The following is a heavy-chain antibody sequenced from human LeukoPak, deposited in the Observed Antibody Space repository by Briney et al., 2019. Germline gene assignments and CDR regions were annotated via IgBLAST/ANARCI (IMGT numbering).Heavy chain of an antibody. CDR1: GYTFTGQH. CDR2: INPNSGGT. V-gene: IGHV1-2*06. D-gene: IGHD3-22*01. J-gene: IGHJ4*02. CDR3: ARGGNSGYYPDY. Sequence: ASVKVSCTASGYTFTGQHVHWVRQAPGQGLEWMGRINPNSGGTNYAQKFQGGVTMTRDTSITTAYMELSSLKSDDTAVYYCARGGNSGYYPDYWGQGTLVTVSS.